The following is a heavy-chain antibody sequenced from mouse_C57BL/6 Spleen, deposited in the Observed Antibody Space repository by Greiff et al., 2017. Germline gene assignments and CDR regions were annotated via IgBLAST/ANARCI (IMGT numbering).Heavy chain of an antibody. CDR3: ARSGRSAYVDYYAMDY. CDR2: IRNKANGYTT. D-gene: IGHD3-2*02. CDR1: GFTFTDYY. V-gene: IGHV7-3*01. Sequence: DVKLVESGGGLVQPGGSLSLSCAASGFTFTDYYMSWVRQPPGKALEWLGFIRNKANGYTTEYSASVKGRFTIARDNSQSILYLQMNALRAEDSATYYCARSGRSAYVDYYAMDYWGQGTSVTVSS. J-gene: IGHJ4*01.